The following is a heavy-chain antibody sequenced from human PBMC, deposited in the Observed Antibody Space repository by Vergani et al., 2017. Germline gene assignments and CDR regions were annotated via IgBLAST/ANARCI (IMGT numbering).Heavy chain of an antibody. CDR2: ISSSSSTI. CDR3: ASTGFWSGYYTPDYGMDV. CDR1: GFTFNSYS. V-gene: IGHV3-48*01. J-gene: IGHJ6*02. Sequence: EVQLVESGGGLVQPGGSLRLSCAASGFTFNSYSMNWVRQAPGKGLEWVSYISSSSSTIYYADSVKGRFTISRDNAKNSLYLQMNSLRAEDTAVYYCASTGFWSGYYTPDYGMDVWGQGTTVTVSS. D-gene: IGHD3-3*01.